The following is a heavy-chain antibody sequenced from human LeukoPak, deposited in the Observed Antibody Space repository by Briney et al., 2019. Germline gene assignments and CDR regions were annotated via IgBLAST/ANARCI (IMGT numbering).Heavy chain of an antibody. Sequence: ASVKVSCKVSGYTLTELSMHWVRQAPGKGLEWMGGFDPEDGETIYAQKFQGRVTMTEDTSTDTAYMELSSLRSEDTAVYYCARDGWSSSWSIMDVWGQGTTVTVSS. D-gene: IGHD6-13*01. CDR1: GYTLTELS. J-gene: IGHJ6*02. CDR3: ARDGWSSSWSIMDV. V-gene: IGHV1-24*01. CDR2: FDPEDGET.